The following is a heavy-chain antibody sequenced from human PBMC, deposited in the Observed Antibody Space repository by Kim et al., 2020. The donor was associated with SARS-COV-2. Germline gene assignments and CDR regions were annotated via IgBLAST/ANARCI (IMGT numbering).Heavy chain of an antibody. CDR2: T. J-gene: IGHJ4*02. CDR3: TTGFHITRGLY. D-gene: IGHD2-21*01. V-gene: IGHV3-15*01. Sequence: TDYAAPVKGRFTISRDDSKNTLYLQMNSLKTEDTAVYYCTTGFHITRGLYWGQGTLVTVSS.